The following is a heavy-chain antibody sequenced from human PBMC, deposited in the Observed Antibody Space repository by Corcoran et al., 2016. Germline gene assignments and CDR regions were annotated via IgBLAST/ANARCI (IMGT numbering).Heavy chain of an antibody. Sequence: EVQLVESGGGLVKPGGSLRLSCAASGFTFSSYSMNWVRQAPGKGLEWVSSISSSSSYIYYAASVKGRFTISRDNAKNSLYLQMNSLRAEDTAVYYCARVNYYDSSGYYNNFDYWGQGTLVTVSS. J-gene: IGHJ4*02. CDR1: GFTFSSYS. V-gene: IGHV3-21*01. CDR3: ARVNYYDSSGYYNNFDY. D-gene: IGHD3-22*01. CDR2: ISSSSSYI.